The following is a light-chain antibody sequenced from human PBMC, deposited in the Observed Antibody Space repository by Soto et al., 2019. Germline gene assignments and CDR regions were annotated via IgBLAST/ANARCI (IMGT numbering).Light chain of an antibody. Sequence: DIQMTQSPSTPSGSVGDRVTITCRASQSISSYLNWYQQKPGKAPKLLIYAASSLQSGVPSRFSGSGSGTDFTLTISSLQPEDFATYYCQQSYSTPRTFGQGTKVDIK. CDR3: QQSYSTPRT. V-gene: IGKV1-39*01. J-gene: IGKJ1*01. CDR2: AAS. CDR1: QSISSY.